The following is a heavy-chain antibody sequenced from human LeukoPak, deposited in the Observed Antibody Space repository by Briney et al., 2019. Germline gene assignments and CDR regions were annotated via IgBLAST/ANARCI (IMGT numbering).Heavy chain of an antibody. D-gene: IGHD2-21*02. CDR2: ISGSGGST. V-gene: IGHV3-23*01. J-gene: IGHJ4*02. Sequence: GGSLRLSCAASGFTFSSYAMSWVRQAPGKGLEWVSAISGSGGSTYYADSVKGRFTISRDNSKNTLYLQMNSLRAEDTAVYYCARDSCGGDCYPPDYWGQGTLVTVSS. CDR1: GFTFSSYA. CDR3: ARDSCGGDCYPPDY.